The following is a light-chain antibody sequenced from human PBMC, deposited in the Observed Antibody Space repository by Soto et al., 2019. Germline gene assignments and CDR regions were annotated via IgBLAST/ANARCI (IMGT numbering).Light chain of an antibody. CDR3: AAWDDTLDGVV. V-gene: IGLV1-44*01. J-gene: IGLJ2*01. CDR2: STT. Sequence: QSALAQPPSASGTPGQTVTISCSGSNSNIGNYIVNWYQQLPGKAPTLLIYSTTQRPSGVPDRFSGSKSGSSASLAISGLQSEDEAHYHCAAWDDTLDGVVFGGGTKLTVL. CDR1: NSNIGNYI.